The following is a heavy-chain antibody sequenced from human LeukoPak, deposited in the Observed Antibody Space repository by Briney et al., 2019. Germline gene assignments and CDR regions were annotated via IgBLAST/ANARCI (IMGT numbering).Heavy chain of an antibody. CDR2: ISGSGGST. J-gene: IGHJ6*03. V-gene: IGHV3-23*01. Sequence: GGSLRLSCAASGFTFSKAWMIWVRQAPGKGLEWVSAISGSGGSTYYADSVKGRFTISRDNSKNTLYLQMNSLRAEDTAVYYCAKGSAQVYYYYMDVWGKGTTVTVSS. CDR3: AKGSAQVYYYYMDV. CDR1: GFTFSKAW.